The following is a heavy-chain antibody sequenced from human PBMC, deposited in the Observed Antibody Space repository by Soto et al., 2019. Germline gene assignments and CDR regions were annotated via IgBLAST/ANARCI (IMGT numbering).Heavy chain of an antibody. D-gene: IGHD4-17*01. J-gene: IGHJ2*01. CDR2: INSDGSST. CDR3: AKRTVGWYFDL. CDR1: GFTLSSYW. Sequence: GGSLRLSCAASGFTLSSYWMHWVRQAPGKGLVWVSRINSDGSSTSYADSVKGRFTISRDNAKNSLFLQMNNLTVEDTAVYYCAKRTVGWYFDLWGRGTLVTVSS. V-gene: IGHV3-74*01.